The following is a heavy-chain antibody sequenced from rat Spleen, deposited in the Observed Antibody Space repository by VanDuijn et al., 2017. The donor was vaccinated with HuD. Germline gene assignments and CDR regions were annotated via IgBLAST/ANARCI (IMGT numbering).Heavy chain of an antibody. CDR1: GFTFSDYA. D-gene: IGHD4-3*01. V-gene: IGHV5-17*01. CDR2: IIYDGSST. Sequence: EVQLVESGGGLVQPGRSLKLSCAASGFTFSDYAMAWVRQAPKKGLEWVATIIYDGSSTYYRDSVKGRFTISRDNAKSTLYLQMDSLRSEDTATYYCARGEFTYDWYFDFWGPGTMVTVSS. J-gene: IGHJ1*01. CDR3: ARGEFTYDWYFDF.